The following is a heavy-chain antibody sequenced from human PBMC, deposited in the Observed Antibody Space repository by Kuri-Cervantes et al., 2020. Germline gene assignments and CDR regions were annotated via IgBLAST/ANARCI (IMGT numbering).Heavy chain of an antibody. CDR3: ARSYYDFWSGYYMDAFDI. CDR1: ELSISTYW. CDR2: IKQDGSEE. D-gene: IGHD3-3*01. Sequence: GESLKISCVVSELSISTYWMSWVRQAPGKGLEWVASIKQDGSEENYVDSLKGRFTISRDNAKNTLYLQMNILRAEDTAVYYCARSYYDFWSGYYMDAFDIWGQGTMVTVSS. J-gene: IGHJ3*02. V-gene: IGHV3-7*01.